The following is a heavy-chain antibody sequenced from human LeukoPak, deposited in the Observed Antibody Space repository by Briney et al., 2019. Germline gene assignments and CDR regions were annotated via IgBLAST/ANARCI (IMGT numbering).Heavy chain of an antibody. J-gene: IGHJ4*02. Sequence: GSLRLSCAASGFTFSSYGMHWVRQAPGKGLEWVAVISYDGSNKYYADSVKGRFTISRDNSKNTLYLQMNSLRAEDTAVYYCAKDSGSYGDYGDYWGQGTLVTVSS. CDR3: AKDSGSYGDYGDY. V-gene: IGHV3-30*18. CDR1: GFTFSSYG. CDR2: ISYDGSNK. D-gene: IGHD4-17*01.